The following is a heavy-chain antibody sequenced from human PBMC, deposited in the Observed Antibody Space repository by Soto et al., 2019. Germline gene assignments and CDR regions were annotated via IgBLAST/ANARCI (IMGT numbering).Heavy chain of an antibody. Sequence: LRLSCAASGFTFRNYAMHWVRQAPGKGLEWVATISYDGDNKYYTDSVKGPFTISRDNSKNTLYLQMNSLRPEDTAVYYCARPWGQLSTYYYGMDTCGQGPTVTVYS. CDR1: GFTFRNYA. CDR3: ARPWGQLSTYYYGMDT. CDR2: ISYDGDNK. V-gene: IGHV3-30-3*01. D-gene: IGHD3-16*01. J-gene: IGHJ6*02.